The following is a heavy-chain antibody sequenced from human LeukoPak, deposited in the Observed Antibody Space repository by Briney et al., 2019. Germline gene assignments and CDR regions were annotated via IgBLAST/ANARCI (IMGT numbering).Heavy chain of an antibody. Sequence: AGGSLRLSCAASGFTFSSYAMSWVRQAPGKGLEWVSAISGSGGSTYYADSVKGRLTISRDNSKNTLYLQMNSLRAEDTAVYYCAKDGYYGDYLFDYWGQGTLVTVSS. CDR3: AKDGYYGDYLFDY. CDR2: ISGSGGST. CDR1: GFTFSSYA. J-gene: IGHJ4*02. V-gene: IGHV3-23*01. D-gene: IGHD4-17*01.